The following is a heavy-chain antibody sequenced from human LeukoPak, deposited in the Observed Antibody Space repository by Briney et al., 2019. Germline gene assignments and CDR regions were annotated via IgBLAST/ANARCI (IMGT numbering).Heavy chain of an antibody. CDR1: GASISSYY. J-gene: IGHJ4*02. CDR2: IHDIGST. V-gene: IGHV4-59*01. D-gene: IGHD3-3*01. CDR3: ARTSDFWSGLFHFDH. Sequence: PSETLSLTCTVSGASISSYYWSWIRQPPGEGLEWLGYIHDIGSTNYNPSLKSRVTMSVDKPNNQFSLNLTSVTPADTAVYYCARTSDFWSGLFHFDHWGQGTLVTVSS.